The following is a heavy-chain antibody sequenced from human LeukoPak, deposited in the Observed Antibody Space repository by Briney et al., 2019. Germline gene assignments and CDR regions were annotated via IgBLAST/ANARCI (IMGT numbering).Heavy chain of an antibody. CDR1: GFTFGSYW. V-gene: IGHV3-7*05. Sequence: PGGSLRLSCAASGFTFGSYWMSWVRQAPGKRLEWVATIKEDGSDKYYVDSMKGRFTISRDNVKNSVYLQMNSLRAEDTAVYYCAREKNLGTWGQGTLVTVSS. J-gene: IGHJ4*02. D-gene: IGHD1-14*01. CDR2: IKEDGSDK. CDR3: AREKNLGT.